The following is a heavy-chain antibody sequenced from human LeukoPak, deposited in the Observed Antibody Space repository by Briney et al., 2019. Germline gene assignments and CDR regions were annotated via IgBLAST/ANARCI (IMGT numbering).Heavy chain of an antibody. CDR1: GGSFSGYY. J-gene: IGHJ4*02. Sequence: PSETLSLTCAVYGGSFSGYYWSWIRQPPGKGLEWIGEINHSGSTNYNPSLKSRVTISVDTSKNQFPLKLSSVTAADTAVYYCARGGLAARPFHYWGQGTLVTVSS. CDR3: ARGGLAARPFHY. V-gene: IGHV4-34*01. D-gene: IGHD6-6*01. CDR2: INHSGST.